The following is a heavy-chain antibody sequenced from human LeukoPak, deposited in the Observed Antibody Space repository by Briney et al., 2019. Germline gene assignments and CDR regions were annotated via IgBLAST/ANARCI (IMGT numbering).Heavy chain of an antibody. D-gene: IGHD6-6*01. CDR1: GGSISSSSYY. CDR3: ARGHSTGIAARMIGWFDP. Sequence: SETLSLTCTVSGGSISSSSYYWGWIRQPPGKGLEWIGSIYYSGSTYYNPSLKSRVTISVDTSKNQFSLKLSSVTAADTAVYYCARGHSTGIAARMIGWFDPWGQGTLVTVSS. V-gene: IGHV4-39*07. J-gene: IGHJ5*02. CDR2: IYYSGST.